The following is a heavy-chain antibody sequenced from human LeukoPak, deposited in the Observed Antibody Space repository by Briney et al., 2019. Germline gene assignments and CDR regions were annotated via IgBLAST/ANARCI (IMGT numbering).Heavy chain of an antibody. CDR1: GGTFSSYT. J-gene: IGHJ3*02. D-gene: IGHD2-2*01. V-gene: IGHV1-69*02. Sequence: SSVKVSCKASGGTFSSYTISWVRQAPGQGLEWMGRIIPILGIANYAQKFQGRVTITADKSTSTAYMGLSSLRSEDTAVYYCARGGDCSSTSCYPNDAFDIWGQGTMVTVSS. CDR2: IIPILGIA. CDR3: ARGGDCSSTSCYPNDAFDI.